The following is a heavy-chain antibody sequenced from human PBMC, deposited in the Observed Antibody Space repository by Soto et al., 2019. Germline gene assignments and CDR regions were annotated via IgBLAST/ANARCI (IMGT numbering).Heavy chain of an antibody. V-gene: IGHV3-7*01. CDR2: INPDGSDK. CDR1: GFTFSTYW. J-gene: IGHJ2*01. Sequence: EVQLVESGGGLVQPGGSLRLSCAASGFTFSTYWMTWVRQAPGKGLEWVANINPDGSDKNYVDSVKGRFTISRDNVKTSLYLQVNSRRAEDTALYYCVRARIDLWGRGTLVTVSS. CDR3: VRARIDL.